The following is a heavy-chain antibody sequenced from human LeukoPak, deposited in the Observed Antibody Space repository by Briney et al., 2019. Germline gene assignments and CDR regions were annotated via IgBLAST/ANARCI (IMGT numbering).Heavy chain of an antibody. CDR2: FDPEDGET. CDR3: ARSGRTVVTDY. D-gene: IGHD4-23*01. V-gene: IGHV1-24*01. Sequence: ASVKVSCKVSGYTLTDLSMRWVRQAPGKGLEWMGGFDPEDGETIYAQKFQGRVTMTRDTSTSTVYMELSSLRSEDTAVYYCARSGRTVVTDYWGQGTLVTVSS. CDR1: GYTLTDLS. J-gene: IGHJ4*02.